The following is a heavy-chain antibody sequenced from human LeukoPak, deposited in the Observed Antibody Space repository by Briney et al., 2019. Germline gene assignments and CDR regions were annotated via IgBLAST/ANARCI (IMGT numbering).Heavy chain of an antibody. J-gene: IGHJ3*01. CDR1: GYTFTTYS. V-gene: IGHV1-18*01. D-gene: IGHD2/OR15-2a*01. CDR3: ATATQPRGYFLH. CDR2: ISVNNGGT. Sequence: ASVKVSCKASGYTFTTYSLAWVRQAPGQSLEWMGWISVNNGGTNYAQSFQDRVTLTRDTSTNTAYLELRSLRSDDTAIIYCATATQPRGYFLHWGQGTMVTVSS.